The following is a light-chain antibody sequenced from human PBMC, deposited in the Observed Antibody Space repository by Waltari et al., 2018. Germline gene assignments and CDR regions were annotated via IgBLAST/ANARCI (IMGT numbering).Light chain of an antibody. CDR1: SSDIGGYNY. CDR3: GSHTGSYTFGVV. CDR2: DVS. V-gene: IGLV2-11*01. Sequence: QSALTQPRSVSASPGQSVTISCTGSSSDIGGYNYVSWYQQHPGKVPKLIIYDVSKRPAGVPDRFSGSTSGDTASLIISVLQAEDEATSHCGSHTGSYTFGVVFGGGTKLTVL. J-gene: IGLJ2*01.